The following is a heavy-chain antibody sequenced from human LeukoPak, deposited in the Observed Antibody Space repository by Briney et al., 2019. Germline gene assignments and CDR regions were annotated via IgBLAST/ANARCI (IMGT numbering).Heavy chain of an antibody. CDR3: ARVPLWWLTPFDF. Sequence: SETLSLTCAVSGGSLSPHYWSWIRRPLGKGLEWIGEINNRGTTNYSPSLRGRATISGDTSKNQFSLRLTSVTAADTAIYYCARVPLWWLTPFDFWGQGTLATASS. CDR2: INNRGTT. D-gene: IGHD5-12*01. V-gene: IGHV4-34*01. J-gene: IGHJ4*02. CDR1: GGSLSPHY.